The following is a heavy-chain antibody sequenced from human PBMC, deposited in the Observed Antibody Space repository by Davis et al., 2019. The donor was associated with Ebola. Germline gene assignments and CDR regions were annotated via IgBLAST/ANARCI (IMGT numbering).Heavy chain of an antibody. J-gene: IGHJ4*02. Sequence: ASVKVSCKASGYSFTNYAMQWVRQAPGQSLEWIGWIKGVNGKTKYSQKFQGRVTLTRDTSATIGYMQLSGLKPEDTAVYYCARDLEANIGDVGTPMFWGQGTLVSVSS. CDR3: ARDLEANIGDVGTPMF. CDR2: IKGVNGKT. V-gene: IGHV1-3*01. D-gene: IGHD3-10*02. CDR1: GYSFTNYA.